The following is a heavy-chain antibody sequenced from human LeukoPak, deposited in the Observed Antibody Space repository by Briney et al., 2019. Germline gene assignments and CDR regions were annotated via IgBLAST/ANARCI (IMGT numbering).Heavy chain of an antibody. CDR2: IIPILGIA. Sequence: SVKVSCKASGGTFSSYAISWVRQAPGQGLEWMGRIIPILGIANYAQKFQGRVTITADKSTSTAYMELSSLKTEDTAVYYCTGYDSGSINIDSWGQGTLVTVSS. CDR3: TGYDSGSINIDS. D-gene: IGHD3-10*01. CDR1: GGTFSSYA. V-gene: IGHV1-69*04. J-gene: IGHJ4*02.